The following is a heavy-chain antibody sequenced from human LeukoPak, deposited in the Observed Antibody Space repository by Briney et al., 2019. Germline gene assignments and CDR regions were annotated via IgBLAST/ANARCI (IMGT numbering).Heavy chain of an antibody. J-gene: IGHJ3*02. CDR3: ARDMRDAGITMIVVGAFDI. CDR2: ISSSSSYI. CDR1: GFTFSSYS. D-gene: IGHD3-22*01. Sequence: GGSLRLSRAASGFTFSSYSMNWVRQAPGKGLEWVSSISSSSSYIYYADSVKGRFTISRDNAKNSLYLQMNSLRAEDTAVYYCARDMRDAGITMIVVGAFDIWGQGTMVTVSS. V-gene: IGHV3-21*01.